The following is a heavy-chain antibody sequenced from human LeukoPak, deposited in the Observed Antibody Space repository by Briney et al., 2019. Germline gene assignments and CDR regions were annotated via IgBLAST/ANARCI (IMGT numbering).Heavy chain of an antibody. V-gene: IGHV4-4*07. CDR3: ATDSGTTGEVKFDP. Sequence: SETLSLTCTVSGDSISRYYWSWIRQRAGKGLEWIGRIYNGGIITYNPSLKSRVTMSINTSNNQFSLRLRFVTAADTAVYYCATDSGTTGEVKFDPWGQGTLVTVSS. CDR2: IYNGGII. J-gene: IGHJ5*02. D-gene: IGHD3-10*01. CDR1: GDSISRYY.